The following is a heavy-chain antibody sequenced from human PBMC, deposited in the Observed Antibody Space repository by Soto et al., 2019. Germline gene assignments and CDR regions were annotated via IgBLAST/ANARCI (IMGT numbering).Heavy chain of an antibody. Sequence: PSETLSLTCNVSTGSIFSRSYYWAWIRQPPGKGLEWIGTINHSGSPYHNPSLKSRVTISVDSSKNQFSLALTSVTVADTAVYYCARRYAPRYSSGNNHFDLWGQGTLVTVSS. CDR2: INHSGSP. CDR1: TGSIFSRSYY. CDR3: ARRYAPRYSSGNNHFDL. D-gene: IGHD6-19*01. J-gene: IGHJ4*02. V-gene: IGHV4-39*01.